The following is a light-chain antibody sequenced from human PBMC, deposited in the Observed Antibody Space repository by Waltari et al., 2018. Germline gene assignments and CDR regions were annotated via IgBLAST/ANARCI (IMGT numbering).Light chain of an antibody. CDR2: RAS. CDR1: QSVLYSSNNKNY. J-gene: IGKJ2*01. CDR3: QEYYSTPLT. Sequence: DIVMTQSPDSLAVSLGERATIHCKSSQSVLYSSNNKNYLAWYQQKPGQPPKLLISRASTRESGVPDRFSGSGSGTDFTLTISSLQAEDVAVYYCQEYYSTPLTFGQGTKLEIK. V-gene: IGKV4-1*01.